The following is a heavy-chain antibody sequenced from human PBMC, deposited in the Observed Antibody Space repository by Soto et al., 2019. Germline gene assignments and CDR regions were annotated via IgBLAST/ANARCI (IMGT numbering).Heavy chain of an antibody. CDR3: ARVSPLGSYLFDY. CDR2: IWYDGSNK. J-gene: IGHJ4*02. CDR1: GFTFSNYG. V-gene: IGHV3-33*01. Sequence: QVQLVESGGGVVQPGRSLRLSCAASGFTFSNYGMHWVRQAPGKGLEWVAVIWYDGSNKYYADSVKGRFTISRDNSKNTLYLQMNSLRAEDTAVYYCARVSPLGSYLFDYWGQGTLVTVSS. D-gene: IGHD1-26*01.